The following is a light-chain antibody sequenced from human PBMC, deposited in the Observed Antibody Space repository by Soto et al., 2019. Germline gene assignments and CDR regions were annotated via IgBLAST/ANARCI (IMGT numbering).Light chain of an antibody. V-gene: IGKV3-20*01. J-gene: IGKJ5*01. Sequence: EIVLTQSPGTLSLSPGERATLSCRASQIVGGDTLAWFQQRPGQAPRLVIYGASNRAAGIPDRFSGSGSGTDFTLTVSRLEPEDFAMYSCQQYHWAPDTFGQGTRLEMK. CDR2: GAS. CDR1: QIVGGDT. CDR3: QQYHWAPDT.